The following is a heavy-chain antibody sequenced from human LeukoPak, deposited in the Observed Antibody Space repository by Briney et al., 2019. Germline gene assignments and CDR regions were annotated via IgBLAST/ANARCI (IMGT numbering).Heavy chain of an antibody. Sequence: GGSLRLPCAASGFTFSSYWMHWVRQAPGKGLVWVSRINSDGSSISYADSVKGRFTISRDNAKNTLYLQMNSLRAEDTAVYYCSPRPTGYYYGSETDAFDIWGQGTMVTVSS. V-gene: IGHV3-74*01. J-gene: IGHJ3*02. D-gene: IGHD3-10*01. CDR2: INSDGSSI. CDR3: SPRPTGYYYGSETDAFDI. CDR1: GFTFSSYW.